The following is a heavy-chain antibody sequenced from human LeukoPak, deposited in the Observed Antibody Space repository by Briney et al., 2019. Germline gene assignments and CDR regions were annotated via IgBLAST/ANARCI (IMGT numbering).Heavy chain of an antibody. CDR1: GGSISSSSYY. CDR3: ASSYSSSWYYYYYYYMDV. D-gene: IGHD6-13*01. CDR2: IYYSGST. J-gene: IGHJ6*03. Sequence: SETLSLTCTVSGGSISSSSYYWGWIRQPPGKGLEWIGSIYYSGSTYYNPSLKSRVTISVDTSKNQFSLKLSSVTAADTAVYYCASSYSSSWYYYYYYYMDVWGKGTTVTISS. V-gene: IGHV4-39*01.